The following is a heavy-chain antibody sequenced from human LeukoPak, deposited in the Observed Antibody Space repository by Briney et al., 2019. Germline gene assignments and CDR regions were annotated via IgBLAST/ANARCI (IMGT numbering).Heavy chain of an antibody. V-gene: IGHV3-30*04. J-gene: IGHJ4*02. CDR3: ARDSNY. CDR2: ISYDGSNK. Sequence: GGSLRLSCAASGFTFSSYAMHWVRQAPGKGLEWVAVISYDGSNKYYADSVKGRFTISRDNSKNTLYLQMNSLRAEDTTVYYCARDSNYWGQGTLVTVSS. CDR1: GFTFSSYA.